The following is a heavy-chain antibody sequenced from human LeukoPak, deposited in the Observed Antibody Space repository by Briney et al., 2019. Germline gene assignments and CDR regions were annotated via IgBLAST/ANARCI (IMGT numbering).Heavy chain of an antibody. Sequence: SETLSLTCTVSGGSISSYYWSWIRQPPGKGLEWIGYIYHSGSTYYNPSLKSRVTISVDRSKNQFSLKLSSVTAADTAVYYCAVLRYSGSLGWFDPWGQGTLVTVSS. V-gene: IGHV4-59*04. D-gene: IGHD3-9*01. CDR3: AVLRYSGSLGWFDP. CDR1: GGSISSYY. CDR2: IYHSGST. J-gene: IGHJ5*02.